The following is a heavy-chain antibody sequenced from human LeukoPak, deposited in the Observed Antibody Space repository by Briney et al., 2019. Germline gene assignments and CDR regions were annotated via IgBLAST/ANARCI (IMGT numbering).Heavy chain of an antibody. Sequence: SETLSLTCTVSGGSISSYYWSWIRQPPGKGLEWIGYIYYSGSTNYNPSLKSRVTISVDTSKNQFSLKLSSVTAADTAVYYCARVRGYCSSTSCYPTFDYGGRGTLVTVSS. J-gene: IGHJ4*02. CDR3: ARVRGYCSSTSCYPTFDY. D-gene: IGHD2-2*01. V-gene: IGHV4-59*01. CDR2: IYYSGST. CDR1: GGSISSYY.